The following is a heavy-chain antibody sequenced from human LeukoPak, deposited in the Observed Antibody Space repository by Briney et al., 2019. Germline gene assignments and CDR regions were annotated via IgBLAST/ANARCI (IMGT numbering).Heavy chain of an antibody. D-gene: IGHD3-3*01. Sequence: ASLRLSCAASGFTFSSYSMNWVRQPPGKGLEWIGEINHSGSTNYNPSLKSRVTISVDTSKNQFSLKLSSVTAADTAVYYCARYDFWSGYYLGYWGQGTLVTVST. J-gene: IGHJ4*02. CDR3: ARYDFWSGYYLGY. V-gene: IGHV4-34*01. CDR2: INHSGST. CDR1: GFTFSSYS.